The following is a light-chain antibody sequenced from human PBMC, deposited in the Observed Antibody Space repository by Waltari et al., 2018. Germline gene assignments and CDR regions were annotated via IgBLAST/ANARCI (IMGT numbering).Light chain of an antibody. CDR3: GAWDDGVKEWV. CDR1: IYNTGINT. CDR2: STT. Sequence: QSVLTQPPSASGTPGRRVTISCSGTIYNTGINTVNWYQQFPGSAPKLLIFSTTQRPSGVPDRFSASKSGTSASLAINGLQAADEADYYCGAWDDGVKEWVFGGGTKLTVL. J-gene: IGLJ3*02. V-gene: IGLV1-44*01.